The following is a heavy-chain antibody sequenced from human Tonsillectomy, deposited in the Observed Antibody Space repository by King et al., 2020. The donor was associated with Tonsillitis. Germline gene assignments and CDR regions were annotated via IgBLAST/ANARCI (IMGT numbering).Heavy chain of an antibody. Sequence: VQLVESGGGLVKPGGSLRLSCAASGFTFSDYYMSWIRQAPGKGLEWVSYISSSNSYTKYEDSVKGRFTISRDNANNSLYLQLNSLRAEDTAVYYCASGTHYYDSSGYPPVYWGQGTLVTVSS. J-gene: IGHJ4*02. CDR3: ASGTHYYDSSGYPPVY. CDR2: ISSSNSYT. CDR1: GFTFSDYY. V-gene: IGHV3-11*06. D-gene: IGHD3-22*01.